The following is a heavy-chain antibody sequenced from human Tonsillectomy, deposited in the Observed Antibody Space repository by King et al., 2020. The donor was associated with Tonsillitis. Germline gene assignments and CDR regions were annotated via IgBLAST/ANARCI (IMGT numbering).Heavy chain of an antibody. Sequence: VQLVESGGGLVQPGGSLRLSCAASGFTFSNYWMSWVRQAPGKGLEWVANIKQDGSEKYYVDSVKGRFTISRDNAKNSLYLQMNSLRAEDTAVYYCARALRGGGYAAPYYYYMDVWGKGTTVTVSS. D-gene: IGHD1-26*01. V-gene: IGHV3-7*03. J-gene: IGHJ6*03. CDR3: ARALRGGGYAAPYYYYMDV. CDR1: GFTFSNYW. CDR2: IKQDGSEK.